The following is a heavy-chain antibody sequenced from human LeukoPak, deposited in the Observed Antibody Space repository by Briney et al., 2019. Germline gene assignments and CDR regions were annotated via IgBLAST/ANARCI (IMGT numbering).Heavy chain of an antibody. Sequence: GASVKVSCKASGYTFTVQYMHWVRQAPGQGLEWMGIINPSGGSTSSAQKFQGRVTMTRDTSTSTVYMELSSLRPEDTAVYYCARDKYGSGSTFDYWGQGTLVTVSS. CDR1: GYTFTVQY. CDR3: ARDKYGSGSTFDY. J-gene: IGHJ4*02. CDR2: INPSGGST. V-gene: IGHV1-46*01. D-gene: IGHD3-10*01.